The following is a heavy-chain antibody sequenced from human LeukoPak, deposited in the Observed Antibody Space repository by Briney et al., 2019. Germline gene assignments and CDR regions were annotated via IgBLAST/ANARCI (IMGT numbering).Heavy chain of an antibody. CDR2: IYSGGST. D-gene: IGHD3-3*01. CDR3: ARALGFLEMGFYYYYMDI. V-gene: IGHV3-53*01. CDR1: GFTVSSNY. J-gene: IGHJ6*03. Sequence: GGSLRLSCAASGFTVSSNYMSWVRQAPGKGLEWVSVIYSGGSTYYVDSVKGRFSISRDNSKNTLYLQMDSLRAEDTAVYYCARALGFLEMGFYYYYMDIWGKGTTVTVSS.